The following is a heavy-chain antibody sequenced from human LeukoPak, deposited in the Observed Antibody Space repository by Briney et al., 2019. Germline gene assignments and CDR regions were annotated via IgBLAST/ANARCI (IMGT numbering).Heavy chain of an antibody. D-gene: IGHD1-26*01. CDR3: ASYSDSPKEFDK. CDR1: GNTFTGDF. Sequence: ASVKVSCKASGNTFTGDFMQWVRQAPGQGLEWMGWINVNSGSTHYAQKFQGRVSMTSDTSIATAYMELSGLRSDDTAVYYCASYSDSPKEFDKWGQGTLVSVSS. J-gene: IGHJ4*02. V-gene: IGHV1-2*02. CDR2: INVNSGST.